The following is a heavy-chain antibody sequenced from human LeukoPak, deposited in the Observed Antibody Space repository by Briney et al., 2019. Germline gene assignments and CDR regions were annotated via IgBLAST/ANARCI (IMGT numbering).Heavy chain of an antibody. Sequence: GGSLRLSCAASGFTFSSYWMSWVRQAPGKGLEWMANIKQDGSEKYYVDSVKGRFTISRDNAKNSLYLQMNSLRAEDTAVYYCARVSIVGATSYFDYWGQGTLVTVSS. V-gene: IGHV3-7*01. CDR1: GFTFSSYW. J-gene: IGHJ4*02. CDR3: ARVSIVGATSYFDY. D-gene: IGHD1-26*01. CDR2: IKQDGSEK.